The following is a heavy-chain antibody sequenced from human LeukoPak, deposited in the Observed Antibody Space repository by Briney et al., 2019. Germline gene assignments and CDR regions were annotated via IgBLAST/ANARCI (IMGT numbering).Heavy chain of an antibody. V-gene: IGHV3-23*01. Sequence: QPGGSLRLSCAASGFTFNNFAMSWVRQAPGKGLEWVSAISGSGDNTYYADSVKGQFTISRDNSKNTLYLQMNSLRAEDTAVYYCAKGGVVVYVGNYWGQGTLVTVSS. CDR1: GFTFNNFA. J-gene: IGHJ4*02. CDR3: AKGGVVVYVGNY. CDR2: ISGSGDNT. D-gene: IGHD3-16*02.